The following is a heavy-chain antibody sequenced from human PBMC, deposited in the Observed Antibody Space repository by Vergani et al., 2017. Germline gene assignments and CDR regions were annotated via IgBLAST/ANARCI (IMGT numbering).Heavy chain of an antibody. J-gene: IGHJ3*01. CDR1: GGSLSGYY. Sequence: VQLQKWGPGLLKPSETLSLTCAVYGGSLSGYYWRWIRLAPGKGLEWIGEINHSGTINYNPTPKRPFNVSIATSRDHVSLNLRSGSAADTAVYFCARRAEMWVTLLRDDFDVGGQGTFVTVS. CDR2: INHSGTI. V-gene: IGHV4-34*01. CDR3: ARRAEMWVTLLRDDFDV. D-gene: IGHD2-21*02.